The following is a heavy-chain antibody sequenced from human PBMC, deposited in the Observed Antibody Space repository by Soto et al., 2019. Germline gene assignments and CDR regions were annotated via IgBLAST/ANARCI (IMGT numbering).Heavy chain of an antibody. Sequence: EVQLVESGGGLVQPGGSLRLSCAASGFTFSSYWLSWVRQAPAKGLEWVANIKQDGSEKYYVDSVKGRFTISRDNAKNSLYLQMNSLRAEDTAVYYCARTHYGDRLFDYWGQGTLVTVSS. CDR2: IKQDGSEK. CDR1: GFTFSSYW. D-gene: IGHD4-17*01. V-gene: IGHV3-7*01. J-gene: IGHJ4*02. CDR3: ARTHYGDRLFDY.